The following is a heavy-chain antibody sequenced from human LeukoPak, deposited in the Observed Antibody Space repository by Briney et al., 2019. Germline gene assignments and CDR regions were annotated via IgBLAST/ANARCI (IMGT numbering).Heavy chain of an antibody. CDR1: GSTFDDYA. CDR2: ISWNSGSI. Sequence: GGSLRLSCAASGSTFDDYAMHWVRQAPGKGLEWVSGISWNSGSIGYADSVKGRFTISRDNAKNSLYLQMNSLRAEDTALYYSARGDSSGYYYQNYFDYWGQGTLVTVSS. V-gene: IGHV3-9*01. J-gene: IGHJ4*02. CDR3: ARGDSSGYYYQNYFDY. D-gene: IGHD3-22*01.